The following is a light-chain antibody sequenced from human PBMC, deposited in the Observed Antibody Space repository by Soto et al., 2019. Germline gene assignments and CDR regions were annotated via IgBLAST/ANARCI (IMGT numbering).Light chain of an antibody. Sequence: QSALTQPRSVSGSPGQSVTISCTGTRSDVGGYNYVSWYQQHPGKAPKLMIYDVSKRPSGVPDRFSGSKSGNTASLTISGLQAEDEADYYCCSYAGSYTPDVFGTGTKLTVL. V-gene: IGLV2-11*01. CDR2: DVS. J-gene: IGLJ1*01. CDR1: RSDVGGYNY. CDR3: CSYAGSYTPDV.